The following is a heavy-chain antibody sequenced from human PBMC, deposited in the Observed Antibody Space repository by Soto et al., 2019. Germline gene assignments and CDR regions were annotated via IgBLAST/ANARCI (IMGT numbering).Heavy chain of an antibody. J-gene: IGHJ4*02. CDR2: INAGNGNT. Sequence: XSVKVSFKASGYTFTRYAMHLVRQAPGQRLEWMGWINAGNGNTKYSQKFQGRVTITRDTSASTAYMELSSLRHEDTAVYYCATYVDTAMVGNFAYWGQGTLVTVSS. V-gene: IGHV1-3*01. CDR3: ATYVDTAMVGNFAY. D-gene: IGHD5-18*01. CDR1: GYTFTRYA.